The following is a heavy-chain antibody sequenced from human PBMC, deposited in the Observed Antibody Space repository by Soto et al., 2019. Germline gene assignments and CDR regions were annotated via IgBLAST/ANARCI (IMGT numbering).Heavy chain of an antibody. CDR2: ISYDGSNK. J-gene: IGHJ6*02. CDR3: AGSGWERTVYGMDV. D-gene: IGHD1-26*01. Sequence: PGWSLRLSCAASGFTFSSYAMHWVRQAPGKGLEWMAFISYDGSNKYYADSVKGRFTISRDNSKNTLYLQMNSLRAEDTAVYYCAGSGWERTVYGMDVWGQGTPATVSS. V-gene: IGHV3-30-3*01. CDR1: GFTFSSYA.